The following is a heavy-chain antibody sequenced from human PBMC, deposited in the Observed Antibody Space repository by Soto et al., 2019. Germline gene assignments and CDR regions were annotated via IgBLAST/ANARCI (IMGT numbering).Heavy chain of an antibody. CDR1: GGSVSSGSYY. J-gene: IGHJ3*02. Sequence: QVQLQESGPGLVKPSETQSLTCTVSGGSVSSGSYYWTWIRQSPGKGLEWVGYIYYNGATSYNPSLKSRVTISRDTSKNQFSLKLTSVTAADTAVYYCARNDAACDIWGQGTMVSVSS. CDR3: ARNDAACDI. V-gene: IGHV4-61*01. CDR2: IYYNGAT.